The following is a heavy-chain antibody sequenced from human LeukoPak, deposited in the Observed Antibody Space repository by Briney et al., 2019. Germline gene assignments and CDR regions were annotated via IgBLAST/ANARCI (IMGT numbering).Heavy chain of an antibody. J-gene: IGHJ4*02. D-gene: IGHD3-22*01. Sequence: GGSLRLSCAASGFTFRNYGMNWVRQTPGKGLEWVSDISGGGGTTNYADSVKGRFTISRDNSRNTVYLQMNSLRAKDTAVYYCAKQFVYSGGYYYFDNWGQGTLVTVSS. CDR3: AKQFVYSGGYYYFDN. CDR1: GFTFRNYG. V-gene: IGHV3-23*01. CDR2: ISGGGGTT.